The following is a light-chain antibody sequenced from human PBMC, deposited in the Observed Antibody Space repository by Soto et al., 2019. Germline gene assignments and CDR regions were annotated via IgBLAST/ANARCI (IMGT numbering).Light chain of an antibody. V-gene: IGKV1-5*03. CDR1: QSISSW. J-gene: IGKJ1*01. CDR2: KAS. CDR3: QQWSIYPWT. Sequence: DIQMTQSPSTLSASVGDRVTITCRASQSISSWLAWYQQKPGKAPKLLIYKASSLQSGVPSRFSGSGSETEFTLTISSLQPDDFAAYYCQQWSIYPWTFGQGTNVEIK.